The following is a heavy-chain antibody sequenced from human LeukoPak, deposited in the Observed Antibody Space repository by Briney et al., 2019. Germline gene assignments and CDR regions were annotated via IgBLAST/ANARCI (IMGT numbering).Heavy chain of an antibody. V-gene: IGHV3-20*04. D-gene: IGHD3-10*01. CDR2: INWNGGST. CDR3: ARDTHYGSNY. Sequence: GGSLRLSCAASGFTFDDYGMSWVRQAPGKGLEWVSGINWNGGSTDYAGSVKGRFTISRDNAKKSLYLQMNSLRAEDTALYYCARDTHYGSNYWGQGTLVTVSS. CDR1: GFTFDDYG. J-gene: IGHJ4*02.